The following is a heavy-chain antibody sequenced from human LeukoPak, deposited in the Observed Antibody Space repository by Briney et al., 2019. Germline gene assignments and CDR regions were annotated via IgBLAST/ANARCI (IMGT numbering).Heavy chain of an antibody. CDR3: CRSGSQRGYFDY. Sequence: SVKVSCKASGGTFSSYAISWVRQAPGQGLEWMGRIIPILGIANYAQKFQGRVTITANKSTSTAYMELSSLRSEDTAVYYCCRSGSQRGYFDYWGQGTLVTVSS. V-gene: IGHV1-69*04. D-gene: IGHD3-10*01. CDR1: GGTFSSYA. CDR2: IIPILGIA. J-gene: IGHJ4*02.